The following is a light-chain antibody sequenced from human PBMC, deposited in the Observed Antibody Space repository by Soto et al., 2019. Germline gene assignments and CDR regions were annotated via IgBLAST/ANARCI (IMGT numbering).Light chain of an antibody. CDR3: QQFNSYPIT. V-gene: IGKV1-17*01. J-gene: IGKJ5*01. CDR1: QNIERY. Sequence: DIQMTQSPSSLSASVGDTITISCRASQNIERYLNWYQQKPGKAPNLLVYAASSLQSGVPSRFSGSGSGTEFTLTISSLQPEDFATYYCQQFNSYPITFGQGTRLENK. CDR2: AAS.